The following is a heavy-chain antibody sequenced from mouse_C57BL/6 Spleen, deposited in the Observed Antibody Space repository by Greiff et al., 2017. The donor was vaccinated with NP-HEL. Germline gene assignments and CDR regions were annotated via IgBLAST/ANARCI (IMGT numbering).Heavy chain of an antibody. CDR2: IHPNSGST. Sequence: QVQLQQPGAELVKPGASVKLSCKASGYTFTSYWMHWVKQRPGQGLEWIGMIHPNSGSTNYNEKFKGKATLTVDKSSSTAYMQLSSLTSEDSAVYYCATRTETPSGYFDYWGQGTTLTVSS. J-gene: IGHJ2*01. CDR3: ATRTETPSGYFDY. V-gene: IGHV1-64*01. CDR1: GYTFTSYW.